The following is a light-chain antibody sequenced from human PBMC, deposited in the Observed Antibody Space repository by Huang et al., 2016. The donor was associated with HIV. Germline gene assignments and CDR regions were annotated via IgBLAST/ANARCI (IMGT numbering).Light chain of an antibody. CDR2: GAS. CDR1: QSVSSSY. J-gene: IGKJ4*01. V-gene: IGKV3-20*01. Sequence: EIVLTQSPGTLSLSPGERATLACRASQSVSSSYLAWYHQKPGQAPRLLIYGASNRATGIPDRFRGSGSGTDFTLTISRLEPEDFAVYFCQHYDSSSLTFGGGTKVEIK. CDR3: QHYDSSSLT.